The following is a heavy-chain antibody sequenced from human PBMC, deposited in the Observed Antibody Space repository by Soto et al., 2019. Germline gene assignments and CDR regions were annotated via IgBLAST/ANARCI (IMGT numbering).Heavy chain of an antibody. J-gene: IGHJ5*02. CDR2: IFSNDEK. V-gene: IGHV2-26*01. CDR1: GFSLSNARMG. Sequence: QVTLKESGPVLVKPTETLTLTCTVSGFSLSNARMGVSWIRQPPGKALEWLAHIFSNDEKSYSTSLKSRLTISKDTSKRQVVLTRTNRDTVDTATYYCARRQGDIVLGQDNWFAPGGQGTLVTVSS. D-gene: IGHD2-2*01. CDR3: ARRQGDIVLGQDNWFAP.